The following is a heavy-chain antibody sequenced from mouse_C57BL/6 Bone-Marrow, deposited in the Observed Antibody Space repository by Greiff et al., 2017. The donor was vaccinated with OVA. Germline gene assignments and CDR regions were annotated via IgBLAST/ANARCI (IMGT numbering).Heavy chain of an antibody. J-gene: IGHJ2*01. Sequence: VQLVESGPELVKPGASVKISCKASGYAFSSSWMNWVKQRPGKGLEWIGRIYPGDGDTNYNGKFKGKATLTADKSSSTAYMQLSSLTSEDSAVYFCARNGYYPDYFDYWGQGTTLTVSS. CDR1: GYAFSSSW. V-gene: IGHV1-82*01. CDR3: ARNGYYPDYFDY. D-gene: IGHD2-3*01. CDR2: IYPGDGDT.